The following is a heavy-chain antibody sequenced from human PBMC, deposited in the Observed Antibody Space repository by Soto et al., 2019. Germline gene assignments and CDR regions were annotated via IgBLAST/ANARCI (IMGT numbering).Heavy chain of an antibody. J-gene: IGHJ1*01. V-gene: IGHV3-48*02. Sequence: EVQLVESGGTLVQPGGSLRLSCEASGFTFSMYSMNWVRQAPGKGLEWVSFISGSSSTIYYADSVKGRFTISRDNAKNSVHLQMNSLRDEDTAVYYCARSSGQLSLQPWGQGTLVTVSS. CDR2: ISGSSSTI. CDR3: ARSSGQLSLQP. D-gene: IGHD3-10*01. CDR1: GFTFSMYS.